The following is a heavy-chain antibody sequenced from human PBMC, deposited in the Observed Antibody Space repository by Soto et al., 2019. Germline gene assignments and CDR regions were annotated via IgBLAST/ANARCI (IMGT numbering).Heavy chain of an antibody. Sequence: SETLSLTCTVSGGSISSGGYYWSWIRQHPGKGLEWIGYIYYSGSTYYNPSLKSRVTISVDTSKNQFSLKLSSVTAADTAVYYCARDGGSSCTNGVCYIDWGQGTLVTVSS. CDR3: ARDGGSSCTNGVCYID. V-gene: IGHV4-31*03. J-gene: IGHJ4*02. CDR2: IYYSGST. CDR1: GGSISSGGYY. D-gene: IGHD2-8*01.